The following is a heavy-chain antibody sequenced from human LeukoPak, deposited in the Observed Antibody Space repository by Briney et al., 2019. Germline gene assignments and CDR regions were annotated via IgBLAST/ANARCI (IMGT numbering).Heavy chain of an antibody. CDR2: ISSSGSII. J-gene: IGHJ6*03. V-gene: IGHV3-48*03. Sequence: GGSLRLSCAASGFTFSNYAMSWVRQAPGKGLEWVSYISSSGSIIYYADSVKGRFTISRDNAKNSLYLQMNSLRAEDTAVYYCARDFFSYGSGYYYMDVWGKGTTVTISS. CDR1: GFTFSNYA. D-gene: IGHD3-10*01. CDR3: ARDFFSYGSGYYYMDV.